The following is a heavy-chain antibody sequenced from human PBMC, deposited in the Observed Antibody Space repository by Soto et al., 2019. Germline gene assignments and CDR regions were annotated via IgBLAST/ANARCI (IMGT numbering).Heavy chain of an antibody. CDR2: IWYDGSNK. CDR1: GFTFSSYG. J-gene: IGHJ4*02. V-gene: IGHV3-33*01. CDR3: ARDLRIFGVVNPDY. D-gene: IGHD3-3*01. Sequence: QVQLVESGGGVVQPGRSLSLSCAASGFTFSSYGMHWVRQAPGKGLEWVAVIWYDGSNKYYADSVKGRFTISRDNSKNTLYLQMNSLRAEDTAVYYCARDLRIFGVVNPDYWGQGTLVTVSS.